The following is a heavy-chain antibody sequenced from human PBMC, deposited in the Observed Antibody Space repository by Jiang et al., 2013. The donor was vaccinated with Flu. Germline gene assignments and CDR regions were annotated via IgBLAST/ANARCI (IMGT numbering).Heavy chain of an antibody. CDR3: ARVRRRGTMIVDY. Sequence: AQKFQGRVTMTRNTSISTAYMELSSLRSEDTAVYYCARVRRRGTMIVDYWGQGTLVTVSS. V-gene: IGHV1-8*01. J-gene: IGHJ4*02. D-gene: IGHD3-22*01.